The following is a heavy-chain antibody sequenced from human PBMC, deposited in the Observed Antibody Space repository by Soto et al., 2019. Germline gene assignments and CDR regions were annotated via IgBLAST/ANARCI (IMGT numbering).Heavy chain of an antibody. J-gene: IGHJ3*02. V-gene: IGHV1-3*01. CDR2: INAGNGNT. CDR3: ASSGYCSGGSCYGAFDI. D-gene: IGHD2-15*01. Sequence: ASVKVSCKASGYTFTSYAMHWVRQAPGQRLEWMGWINAGNGNTKYSQKFQGRVTITRDTSASTAYMELSSLRSEDTAVYYCASSGYCSGGSCYGAFDIWGQGTMVT. CDR1: GYTFTSYA.